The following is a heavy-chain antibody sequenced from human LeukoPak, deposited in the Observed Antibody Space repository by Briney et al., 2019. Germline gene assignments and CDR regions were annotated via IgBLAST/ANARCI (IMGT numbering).Heavy chain of an antibody. CDR2: LWYDGSNQ. J-gene: IGHJ4*02. CDR1: GFTFSNYG. V-gene: IGHV3-33*01. CDR3: ATDFTASYRLDY. D-gene: IGHD3-16*02. Sequence: GRSLRLSCAASGFTFSNYGMHWARQAPGKGLEWVAALWYDGSNQQYADSVKGRFTISRDNARNSLYLQMNSLRDEDTAVYYCATDFTASYRLDYWGQGTLVTVSS.